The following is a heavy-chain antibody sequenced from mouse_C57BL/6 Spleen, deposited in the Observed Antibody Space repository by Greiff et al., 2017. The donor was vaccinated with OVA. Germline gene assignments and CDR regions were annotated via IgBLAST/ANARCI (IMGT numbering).Heavy chain of an antibody. V-gene: IGHV1-59*01. D-gene: IGHD6-1*01. CDR3: AREPGPRGYYYAMDY. Sequence: VQLQQPGAELVRPGTSVKLSCKASGYTFTSYWMHWVKQRPGQGLEWIGVIDPSDSYTNYNQKFKGKATLTVDTSSSTAYMQLSSLTSEDSAVYYCAREPGPRGYYYAMDYWGQGTSVTVSS. J-gene: IGHJ4*01. CDR1: GYTFTSYW. CDR2: IDPSDSYT.